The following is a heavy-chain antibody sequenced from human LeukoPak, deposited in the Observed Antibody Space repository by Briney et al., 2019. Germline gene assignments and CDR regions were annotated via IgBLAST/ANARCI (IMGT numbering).Heavy chain of an antibody. CDR2: ISSSGSHT. J-gene: IGHJ4*02. Sequence: GGSLRLSCAASGFTFSSYSMNWVRQAPGKGLEWVSYISSSGSHTNYADSVTGRFTISRNNAKKSLHRQMNSLRAEDTAVYYCARHPDGSLSLDYWGQGTLVTVSS. D-gene: IGHD1-26*01. V-gene: IGHV3-21*05. CDR3: ARHPDGSLSLDY. CDR1: GFTFSSYS.